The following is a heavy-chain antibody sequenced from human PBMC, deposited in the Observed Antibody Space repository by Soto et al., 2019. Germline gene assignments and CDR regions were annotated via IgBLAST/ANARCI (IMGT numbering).Heavy chain of an antibody. CDR2: INISGST. CDR3: AREYYYGSSGFDY. CDR1: GGSFSGYY. Sequence: QVQLQQWGAGLLKPSETLSLTCAVYGGSFSGYYWSWIRQPPGKGLEWIGEINISGSTNYNPSLQSRVTISVDTSKNQFSLKLSSVTAADTAAYYCAREYYYGSSGFDYWGQGTLGTVSS. J-gene: IGHJ4*02. D-gene: IGHD3-22*01. V-gene: IGHV4-34*01.